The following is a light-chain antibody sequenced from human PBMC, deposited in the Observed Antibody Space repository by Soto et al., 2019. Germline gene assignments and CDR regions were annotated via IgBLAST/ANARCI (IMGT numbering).Light chain of an antibody. CDR2: AAS. J-gene: IGKJ1*01. CDR3: QQSYSNQWT. V-gene: IGKV1-39*01. CDR1: QSISSY. Sequence: DIQMTQSPSSLSASVGDRVTITCRASQSISSYLNWYQQKPGKAPKLLIYAASSLQSGVPSRFSGSGSGTDCTVTISSLHTEDFATDYCQQSYSNQWTFGQGTKVESK.